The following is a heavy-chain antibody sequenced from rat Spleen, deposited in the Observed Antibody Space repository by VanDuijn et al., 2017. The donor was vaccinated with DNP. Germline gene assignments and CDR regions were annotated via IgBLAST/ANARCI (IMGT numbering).Heavy chain of an antibody. J-gene: IGHJ3*01. Sequence: EVQLVESGGGLLQPGRSLKLSCAASGFTFSSYDMAWVRQAPSKGLEWVASVNTGGGITYYRDSVKGRFIVSRDNAKSTLDLQMDSLRSEDTATYYCVRRGGNGRFSKWGQGTLVTVSS. CDR3: VRRGGNGRFSK. V-gene: IGHV5-25*01. CDR2: VNTGGGIT. D-gene: IGHD1-3*01. CDR1: GFTFSSYD.